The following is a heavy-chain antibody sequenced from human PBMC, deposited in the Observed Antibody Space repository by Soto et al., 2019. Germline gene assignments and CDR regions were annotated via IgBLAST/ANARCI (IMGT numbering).Heavy chain of an antibody. J-gene: IGHJ4*02. CDR1: GYTFTSYL. CDR3: TSLLYSSGWYVFAY. D-gene: IGHD6-19*01. V-gene: IGHV1-3*01. Sequence: QVQLVQSGAEVKKPGASVKVSCKASGYTFTSYLMHWVRQAPGQRLEWMGWINAGNGNTKYSQKFQGRVTIPRDTSASTAYMELSSLRSDDTAVYYCTSLLYSSGWYVFAYWGQGTLVTVSS. CDR2: INAGNGNT.